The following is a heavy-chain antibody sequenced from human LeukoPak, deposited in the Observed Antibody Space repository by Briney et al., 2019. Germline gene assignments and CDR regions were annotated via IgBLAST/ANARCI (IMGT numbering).Heavy chain of an antibody. CDR3: ARRLGTNYFEP. J-gene: IGHJ5*02. Sequence: SETLSLTCAVSGGSISSSNWWSWVRQPPGKGLEWIGEIYHRGNTNYNPSLKSRLTMSTDKSKNQFSLKLTSVTAANTAVYYCARRLGTNYFEPWGQGTLVTVSS. D-gene: IGHD7-27*01. V-gene: IGHV4-4*02. CDR1: GGSISSSNW. CDR2: IYHRGNT.